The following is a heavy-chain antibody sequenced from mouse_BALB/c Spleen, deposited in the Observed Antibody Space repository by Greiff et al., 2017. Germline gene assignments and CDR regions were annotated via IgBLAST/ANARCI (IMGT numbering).Heavy chain of an antibody. V-gene: IGHV1S132*01. CDR3: ARSTMITAWFAY. Sequence: QVQLQQSGAELVRPGASVKLSCKTSGYIFTSYWIHWVKQRSGQGLEWIARIYPGTGSTYYNEKFKGKATPTADKSSSTAYMQLSSLKSEDSAVYFCARSTMITAWFAYWGQGTLVTVSA. CDR2: IYPGTGST. CDR1: GYIFTSYW. J-gene: IGHJ3*01. D-gene: IGHD2-4*01.